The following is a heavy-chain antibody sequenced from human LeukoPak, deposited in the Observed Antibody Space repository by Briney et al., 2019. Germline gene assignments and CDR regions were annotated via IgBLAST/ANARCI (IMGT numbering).Heavy chain of an antibody. D-gene: IGHD3-10*01. CDR3: AHHNYYGSGSYLGLVWYYYYYMDV. Sequence: EASVKVSCKASGGTFSSYAISWVRQAPGQGLEWMGGIIPLFGTANYAQKLQGRDTITADKSASTAYMALRSLRSEDTAVYFCAHHNYYGSGSYLGLVWYYYYYMDVWGKGTTVTVSS. CDR1: GGTFSSYA. V-gene: IGHV1-69*06. CDR2: IIPLFGTA. J-gene: IGHJ6*03.